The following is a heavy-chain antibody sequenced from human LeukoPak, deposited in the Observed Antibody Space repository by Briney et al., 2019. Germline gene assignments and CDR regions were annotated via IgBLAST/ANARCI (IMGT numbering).Heavy chain of an antibody. J-gene: IGHJ4*02. CDR1: GYTFTGYH. Sequence: ASVKVSCKASGYTFTGYHMHWVRQAPGQGLEWMGWINSYSGDTNYAQKFQGRVTMARDTSISTAYVELSRLRSDDTAVYYCARAAVAGTWHDYWGQGTLVTVSS. V-gene: IGHV1-2*02. D-gene: IGHD6-19*01. CDR3: ARAAVAGTWHDY. CDR2: INSYSGDT.